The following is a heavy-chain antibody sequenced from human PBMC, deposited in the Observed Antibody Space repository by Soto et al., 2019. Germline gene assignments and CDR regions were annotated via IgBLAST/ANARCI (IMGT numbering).Heavy chain of an antibody. CDR3: ARDQDYDFWSGLYYYYGMDV. CDR1: GFTFSSYG. J-gene: IGHJ6*02. Sequence: GGSLRLSCAASGFTFSSYGMHWVRQAPGKGLEWVAVIWYDGSNKYYADSVKGRFTISRDNSKNTLYLQMNSLRAEDTAVYYWARDQDYDFWSGLYYYYGMDVWGQGTTVTVSS. V-gene: IGHV3-33*01. D-gene: IGHD3-3*01. CDR2: IWYDGSNK.